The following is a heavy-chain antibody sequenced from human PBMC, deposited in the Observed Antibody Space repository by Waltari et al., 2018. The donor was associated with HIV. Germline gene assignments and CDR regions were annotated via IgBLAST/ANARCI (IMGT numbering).Heavy chain of an antibody. CDR1: GGSISGDY. D-gene: IGHD3-22*01. CDR3: ARFYDITGYYSYYFDY. CDR2: INYRGST. Sequence: QVQLQESGPGLVKPSETLSLTCTVSGGSISGDYWSWIRQSPGKRLEYIGYINYRGSTSYNPSLKSRVTISIDTSKNQFFLKLTSVTAADTALYYCARFYDITGYYSYYFDYWGQGALVTVSS. V-gene: IGHV4-59*01. J-gene: IGHJ4*02.